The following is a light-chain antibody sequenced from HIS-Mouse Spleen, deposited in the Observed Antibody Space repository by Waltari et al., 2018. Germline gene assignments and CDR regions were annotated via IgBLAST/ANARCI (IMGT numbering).Light chain of an antibody. CDR3: CSYAGSSIVV. Sequence: QSALTQPASVSGSPGQSITISCTGTSSYVGSYTLVTWYQQHPGKAPKLMIYEGSKRPSGVSNRFSGSKSGNTASLTISGLQAEDEADYYCCSYAGSSIVVFGGGTKLTVL. CDR2: EGS. CDR1: SSYVGSYTL. J-gene: IGLJ2*01. V-gene: IGLV2-23*01.